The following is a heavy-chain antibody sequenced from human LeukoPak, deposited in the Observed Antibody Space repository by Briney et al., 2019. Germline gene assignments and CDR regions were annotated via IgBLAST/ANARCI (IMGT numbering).Heavy chain of an antibody. V-gene: IGHV1-18*01. CDR1: GYTFTSYG. Sequence: ASVNVSCKASGYTFTSYGTRWVRQAPGQGLEGMGWISAYNGNTNYAQKLQGRVTMTTDTSTSTAYMELRSLRSDDTAVYYCARDQESEAAAPSWYWGQGTLVTVSS. CDR2: ISAYNGNT. CDR3: ARDQESEAAAPSWY. D-gene: IGHD6-13*01. J-gene: IGHJ4*02.